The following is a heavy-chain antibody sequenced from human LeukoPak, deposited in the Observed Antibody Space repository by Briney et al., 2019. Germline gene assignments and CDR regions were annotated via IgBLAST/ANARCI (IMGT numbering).Heavy chain of an antibody. CDR2: IYYSGGT. D-gene: IGHD6-19*01. V-gene: IGHV4-59*01. J-gene: IGHJ6*02. Sequence: PSETLSLTCTVSGGSLSTYYWSWIRQPPGKGLEWIGYIYYSGGTNYNPSLKSRVTISVDTSKNQFSLRLSSVTAADTAVYYCARDHHSGTGSQYFYYGMDVWGQGTTVTVSS. CDR3: ARDHHSGTGSQYFYYGMDV. CDR1: GGSLSTYY.